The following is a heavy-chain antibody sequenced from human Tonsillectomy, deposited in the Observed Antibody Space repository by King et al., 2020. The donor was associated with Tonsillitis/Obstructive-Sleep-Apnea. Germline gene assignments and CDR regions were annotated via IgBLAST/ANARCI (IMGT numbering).Heavy chain of an antibody. CDR2: ISAYNGNT. Sequence: VQLVESGAEVKKPGASVKVSCKASGYTFTSYGISWVRQAPGQGLEWMGWISAYNGNTNYAQKLQGRVTMTTDTSTSTAYMELRSLRSDDTAVYYCARLGRYCSSTSCRYNWFDPWGQGTLVTVSS. D-gene: IGHD2-2*01. J-gene: IGHJ5*02. CDR1: GYTFTSYG. CDR3: ARLGRYCSSTSCRYNWFDP. V-gene: IGHV1-18*01.